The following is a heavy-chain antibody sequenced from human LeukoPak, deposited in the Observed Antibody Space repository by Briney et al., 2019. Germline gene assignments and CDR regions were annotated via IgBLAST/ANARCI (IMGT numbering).Heavy chain of an antibody. J-gene: IGHJ4*02. CDR3: AKEYDFWSGYPYYFDF. V-gene: IGHV3-30-3*01. Sequence: PGGSLRLSCAASGFTFSSYAMHWVRQAPGKGLEWVAVISYDGSNKYYADSVKGRFTISRDNSKNTLYLQMNSLRAEDTAVYHCAKEYDFWSGYPYYFDFWGQGTLVTVSS. D-gene: IGHD3-3*01. CDR1: GFTFSSYA. CDR2: ISYDGSNK.